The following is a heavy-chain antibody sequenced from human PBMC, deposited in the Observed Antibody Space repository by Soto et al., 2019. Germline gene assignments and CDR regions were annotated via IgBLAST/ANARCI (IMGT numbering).Heavy chain of an antibody. V-gene: IGHV6-1*01. CDR3: APGVAGSGFDL. J-gene: IGHJ4*02. Sequence: SQTRSLTCAISGDSVSSNTAAWNWIRSSPSRGLERLGRTYYMSNWRHDYAVSVKSRITVNPDTSNIHFSLQLNAVTTADTAVYYCAPGVAGSGFDLWGQGTLVIVSS. D-gene: IGHD6-19*01. CDR1: GDSVSSNTAA. CDR2: TYYMSNWRH.